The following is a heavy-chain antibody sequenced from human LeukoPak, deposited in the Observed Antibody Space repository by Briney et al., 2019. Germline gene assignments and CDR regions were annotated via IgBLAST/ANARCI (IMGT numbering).Heavy chain of an antibody. J-gene: IGHJ6*02. V-gene: IGHV1-46*01. CDR1: GYNFISYY. CDR3: AREDVVLVDAVRYYYYGMDV. CDR2: INPSGGST. Sequence: ASVKVSCKASGYNFISYYMHWVRQAPGQGLERMGVINPSGGSTSYAQKFQDRVTMTRDTSTSTVYMELSSLKSEGTAVYYCAREDVVLVDAVRYYYYGMDVWGQGTTVTVSS. D-gene: IGHD2-21*01.